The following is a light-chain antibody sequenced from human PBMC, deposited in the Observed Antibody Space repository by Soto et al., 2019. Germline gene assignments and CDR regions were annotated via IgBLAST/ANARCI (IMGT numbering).Light chain of an antibody. Sequence: QSVLTQPPSVSAAPGQKVTISCSGSSSNIGNNYVSWYQQLPGTAPKLLIYDNNKRPSGIPDRFSGSKSGTSATLGITGLQTGDEADYYCATWDSSLNVVFGGGTQLTVL. CDR3: ATWDSSLNVV. CDR2: DNN. V-gene: IGLV1-51*01. CDR1: SSNIGNNY. J-gene: IGLJ2*01.